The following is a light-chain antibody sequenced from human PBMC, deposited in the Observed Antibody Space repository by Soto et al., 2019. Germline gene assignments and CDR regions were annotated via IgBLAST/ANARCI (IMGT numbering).Light chain of an antibody. CDR2: LEGSGSY. CDR1: SGHSSCI. Sequence: QAVLTQSSSASASLGSSVKLTCTLSSGHSSCIIAWHQQQPGKAPRYLMKLEGSGSYNKGSGVPDRFSGSSSGADRYLTIANLQVEDEADYYCETWDSNTHVFGTGTKLTVL. CDR3: ETWDSNTHV. J-gene: IGLJ1*01. V-gene: IGLV4-60*02.